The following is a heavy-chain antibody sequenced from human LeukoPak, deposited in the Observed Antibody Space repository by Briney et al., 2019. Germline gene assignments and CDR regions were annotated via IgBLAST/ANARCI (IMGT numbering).Heavy chain of an antibody. CDR1: GGTFSSYA. V-gene: IGHV1-69*13. D-gene: IGHD3-10*01. Sequence: VASVKVSCKASGGTFSSYAISWVRQAPGQGLEWMGGIIPIFGTANYAQKFQGRVTITADESTSTAYMELSSLRSEDTAVYYCARDYRYYYGSGRSFDPWGQGTLVTVSS. CDR3: ARDYRYYYGSGRSFDP. CDR2: IIPIFGTA. J-gene: IGHJ5*02.